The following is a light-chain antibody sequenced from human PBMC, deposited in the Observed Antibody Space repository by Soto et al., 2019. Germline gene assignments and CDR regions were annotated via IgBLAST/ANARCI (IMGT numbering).Light chain of an antibody. CDR3: HQYNNWPQWT. CDR1: QSVSSN. Sequence: EIVRPQSPATLSVSPGDRTPLSCRASQSVSSNLAWYQQKPGQAPRLLIYGASTRATGIPARFSGSGSGTEFTLTISSLQSEDFAVYYCHQYNNWPQWTFGQGTKVDFK. J-gene: IGKJ1*01. CDR2: GAS. V-gene: IGKV3-15*01.